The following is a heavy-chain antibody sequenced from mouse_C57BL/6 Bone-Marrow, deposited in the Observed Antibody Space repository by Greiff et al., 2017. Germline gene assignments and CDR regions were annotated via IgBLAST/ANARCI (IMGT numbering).Heavy chain of an antibody. CDR2: IRSKSNNYAT. CDR3: VRGLLHYYAMDY. V-gene: IGHV10-1*01. J-gene: IGHJ4*01. D-gene: IGHD1-1*01. CDR1: GFSFNTYA. Sequence: EVTLVESGGGLVQPKGSLKLSCAASGFSFNTYAMNWVRQAPGKGLEWVARIRSKSNNYATYYADSVKDRFTISRDDSESMLYLQMNNLKTEDTAMYYCVRGLLHYYAMDYWGQGTSVTVSS.